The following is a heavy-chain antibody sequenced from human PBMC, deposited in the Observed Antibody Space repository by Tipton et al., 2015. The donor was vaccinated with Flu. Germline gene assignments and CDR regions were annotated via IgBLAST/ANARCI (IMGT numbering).Heavy chain of an antibody. CDR1: GGSISSSSYY. D-gene: IGHD4-23*01. Sequence: TLSLTCTVSGGSISSSSYYWGWIRQPPGKGLEWIGSIYYSGSTYYNPSLKSRVTISVDTSKNQFSLKRSSVTAADTAVYYCASSHGGNFDYWGQGTLVTVSS. CDR2: IYYSGST. CDR3: ASSHGGNFDY. J-gene: IGHJ4*02. V-gene: IGHV4-39*07.